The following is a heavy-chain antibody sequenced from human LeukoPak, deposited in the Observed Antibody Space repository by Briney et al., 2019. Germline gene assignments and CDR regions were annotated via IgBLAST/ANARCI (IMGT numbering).Heavy chain of an antibody. J-gene: IGHJ4*02. CDR1: GYTFTAYY. CDR2: IDPDSGDT. D-gene: IGHD6-13*01. Sequence: GASVKVSCKASGYTFTAYYMHWVRQAPGQGLEWMGWIDPDSGDTKYAQSFQGRVTMTMDTSISAAFMELSRLRSDDTAVYFCGRDRIGVAGQDYWGPGTLVIVSS. CDR3: GRDRIGVAGQDY. V-gene: IGHV1-2*02.